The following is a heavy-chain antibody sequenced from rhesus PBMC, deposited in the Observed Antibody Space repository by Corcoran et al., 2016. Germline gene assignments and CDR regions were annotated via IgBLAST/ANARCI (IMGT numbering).Heavy chain of an antibody. CDR2: INNGGVST. D-gene: IGHD2-15*01. Sequence: EVQLVETGGGLVQPGGSLKLSCAASGFTFSSYGMSWVRQAPGKGLEWVSAINNGGVSTNYPDSVKGRFTISRDNSKNTLSLQVNSLRAEDTAVYYCAKWYCSTTYCSYIDYWGQGVLVTVSS. V-gene: IGHV3S5*01. J-gene: IGHJ4*01. CDR1: GFTFSSYG. CDR3: AKWYCSTTYCSYIDY.